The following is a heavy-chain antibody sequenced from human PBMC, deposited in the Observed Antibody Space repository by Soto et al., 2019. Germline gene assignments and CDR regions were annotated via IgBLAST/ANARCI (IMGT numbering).Heavy chain of an antibody. CDR2: IYYSGST. CDR3: ARDITGDGARWFDS. D-gene: IGHD7-27*01. J-gene: IGHJ5*01. CDR1: GGSISRNY. Sequence: QVQLQESGPGLVKPSETLSLTCTVSGGSISRNYWTWIRQPPGKGLEWIGDIYYSGSTNYNPSLKGRVTMSGDTSKNQFSLNLRSVTAADTAVYYCARDITGDGARWFDSWGQGTLVTVSS. V-gene: IGHV4-59*01.